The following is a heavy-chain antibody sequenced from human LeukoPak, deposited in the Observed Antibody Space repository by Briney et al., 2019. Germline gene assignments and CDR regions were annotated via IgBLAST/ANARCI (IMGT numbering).Heavy chain of an antibody. CDR2: ISGGGDTT. Sequence: PGGSLRLSCAASGFTFSSYAMSWVRQGREKGLEGVSTISGGGDTTYYADSVRGRFTVSRDASKNRLFLQMNSLKAEDTAVYYCAKDAGEGSGWYYFDYWGQGTLVTVSS. V-gene: IGHV3-23*01. CDR3: AKDAGEGSGWYYFDY. CDR1: GFTFSSYA. D-gene: IGHD6-13*01. J-gene: IGHJ4*02.